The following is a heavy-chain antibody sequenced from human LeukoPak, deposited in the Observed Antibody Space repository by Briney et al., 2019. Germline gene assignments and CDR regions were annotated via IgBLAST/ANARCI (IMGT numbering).Heavy chain of an antibody. J-gene: IGHJ4*02. CDR2: INNDGHSI. CDR1: GFMFKTYW. D-gene: IGHD3-16*01. V-gene: IGHV3-74*01. CDR3: ARDNLEWGSVFDY. Sequence: GGSLRLSCATSGFMFKTYWMHWVRQAPGKGLVWVSRINNDGHSINYADSVKGRFTTSRDNAKNTLFLHMSSLRAEDTGVYYCARDNLEWGSVFDYWGQGTLVTVSS.